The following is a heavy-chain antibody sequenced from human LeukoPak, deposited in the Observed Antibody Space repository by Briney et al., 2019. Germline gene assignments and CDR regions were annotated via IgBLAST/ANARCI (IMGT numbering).Heavy chain of an antibody. J-gene: IGHJ4*02. CDR2: IYPGDSDT. Sequence: GESLKISCKGPGYSFTSYWIGWVRQLPGKGLEWMGIIYPGDSDTRYSPSFQGQVTISADKSISTAYLQWSSLKASDTAMYYCARLADIVVVPAAGFDYWGQGTLVTVSS. D-gene: IGHD2-2*01. V-gene: IGHV5-51*01. CDR1: GYSFTSYW. CDR3: ARLADIVVVPAAGFDY.